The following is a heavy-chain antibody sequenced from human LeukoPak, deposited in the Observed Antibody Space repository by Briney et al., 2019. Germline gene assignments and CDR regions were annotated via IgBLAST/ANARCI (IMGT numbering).Heavy chain of an antibody. V-gene: IGHV3-15*07. CDR1: GFTFSNAW. Sequence: GGSLRLSCAASGFTFSNAWMNWVRQAPGKGLERVGRIKSKTDGGTTDYAAPVKGRFTISRDDSKNTLYLQMNSLKTEDTAVYYCTTSYYYDSSGYYYRGDYWGQGTLVTVSS. CDR2: IKSKTDGGTT. J-gene: IGHJ4*02. D-gene: IGHD3-22*01. CDR3: TTSYYYDSSGYYYRGDY.